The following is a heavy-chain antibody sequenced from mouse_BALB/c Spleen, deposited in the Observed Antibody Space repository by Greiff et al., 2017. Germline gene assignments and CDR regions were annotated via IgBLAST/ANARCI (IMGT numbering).Heavy chain of an antibody. D-gene: IGHD1-1*01. Sequence: EVKLMESGPELVKPGASVKMSCKASGYTFTSYVMHWVKQKPGQGLEWIGYINPYNDGTKYNEKFKGKATLTSDKSSSTAYMELSSLTSEDSAVYYCARGIYYGSSYFDYWGQGTTLTVSS. CDR1: GYTFTSYV. J-gene: IGHJ2*01. V-gene: IGHV1-14*01. CDR3: ARGIYYGSSYFDY. CDR2: INPYNDGT.